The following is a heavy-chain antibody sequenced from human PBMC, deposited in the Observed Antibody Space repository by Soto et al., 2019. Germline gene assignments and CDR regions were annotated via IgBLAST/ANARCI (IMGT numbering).Heavy chain of an antibody. CDR3: ARDRDFWSGYLPENYFDY. V-gene: IGHV1-18*04. CDR2: ISSYNGNT. J-gene: IGHJ4*02. CDR1: GYTFTSYG. Sequence: ASVKVSCKASGYTFTSYGISWVRQAPGQGLEWMGWISSYNGNTNYAQKLQGRVTMTTDTSTSTAYMELRSLRSDDTAVYYCARDRDFWSGYLPENYFDYWGQGTLVTVSS. D-gene: IGHD3-3*01.